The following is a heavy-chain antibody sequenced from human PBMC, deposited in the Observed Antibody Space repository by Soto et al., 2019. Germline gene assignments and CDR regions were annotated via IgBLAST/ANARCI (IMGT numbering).Heavy chain of an antibody. V-gene: IGHV3-23*01. CDR3: AKDRPQWLVLPYYFDY. J-gene: IGHJ4*02. CDR2: ISGSGGST. CDR1: GFTFSSYA. Sequence: PGGSLRLSCAASGFTFSSYAMSWVRQAPGKGLEWVSAISGSGGSTYYADSVKGRFTISRDNSKNTLYLQMNSLRAEDTAVYYCAKDRPQWLVLPYYFDYWGQGTLVTVYS. D-gene: IGHD6-19*01.